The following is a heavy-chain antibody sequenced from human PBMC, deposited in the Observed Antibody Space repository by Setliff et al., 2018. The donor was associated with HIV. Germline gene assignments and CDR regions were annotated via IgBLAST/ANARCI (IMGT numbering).Heavy chain of an antibody. CDR2: IYTSGST. J-gene: IGHJ3*02. V-gene: IGHV4-61*09. CDR3: ARASSRLNCSGGSCYRAPYAFDI. Sequence: SETLSLTCTVSGGSISSGSYYWSWIRQPAGKGLEWIGHIYTSGSTNYNPSLKSRVTISVDTSKNQFSLKLSSVTAADTAVYYCARASSRLNCSGGSCYRAPYAFDIWGQGAMVTVSS. D-gene: IGHD2-15*01. CDR1: GGSISSGSYY.